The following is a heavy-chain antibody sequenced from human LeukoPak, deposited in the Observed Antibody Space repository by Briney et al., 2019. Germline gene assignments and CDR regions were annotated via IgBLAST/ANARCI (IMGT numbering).Heavy chain of an antibody. Sequence: ASVKVSCKASGYTFSGYYIHWVRQAPGHGLEWMGWINPNSGGTNYAQKFQGRVTLARDTSINTAYMELSRLRSDDTAVYYCARVLRYYDILSKPFDYWGQGTLVTVSS. V-gene: IGHV1-2*02. J-gene: IGHJ4*02. CDR2: INPNSGGT. CDR1: GYTFSGYY. D-gene: IGHD3-9*01. CDR3: ARVLRYYDILSKPFDY.